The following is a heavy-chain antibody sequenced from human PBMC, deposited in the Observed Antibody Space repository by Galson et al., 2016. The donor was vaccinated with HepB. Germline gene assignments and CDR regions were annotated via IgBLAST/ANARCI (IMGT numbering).Heavy chain of an antibody. CDR1: GFTFSYYS. Sequence: SLRLSCAASGFTFSYYSMNWVRQAPGKGLEWVSSISSNSFHIYYADSVKGRFTVSRDNSEYTLYLQMNSLRPEDTAVYYCARDSAWGYSDYWGQGTTVTVSS. D-gene: IGHD3-16*01. J-gene: IGHJ4*02. CDR3: ARDSAWGYSDY. CDR2: ISSNSFHI. V-gene: IGHV3-21*01.